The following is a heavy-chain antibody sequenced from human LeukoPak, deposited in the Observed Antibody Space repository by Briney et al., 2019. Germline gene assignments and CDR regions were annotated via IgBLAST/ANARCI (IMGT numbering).Heavy chain of an antibody. CDR1: GYTFTGYY. CDR2: INPNSGGT. V-gene: IGHV1-2*02. D-gene: IGHD6-13*01. Sequence: ASVKVSCKASGYTFTGYYMHWVRQAPGQGPEWMGWINPNSGGTNYAQKFQGRVTMTRDTSISTAYMELSRLRSDDTAVYYCARLGIAAAGSDYWGQGTLVTVSS. J-gene: IGHJ4*02. CDR3: ARLGIAAAGSDY.